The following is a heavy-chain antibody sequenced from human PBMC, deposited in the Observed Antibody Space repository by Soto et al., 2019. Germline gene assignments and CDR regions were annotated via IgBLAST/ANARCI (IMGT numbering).Heavy chain of an antibody. CDR2: INPSGGST. CDR1: GYTFTSYY. Sequence: GASVKVSCKASGYTFTSYYMHWVRQAPGQGLEWMGIINPSGGSTSYAQKFQGRVTMTRDTSTSTVYMELSSLRSEDTAVYYCARAGSIVVVVAATRYYYYYMDVWGKGTKVTVSS. V-gene: IGHV1-46*03. CDR3: ARAGSIVVVVAATRYYYYYMDV. D-gene: IGHD2-15*01. J-gene: IGHJ6*03.